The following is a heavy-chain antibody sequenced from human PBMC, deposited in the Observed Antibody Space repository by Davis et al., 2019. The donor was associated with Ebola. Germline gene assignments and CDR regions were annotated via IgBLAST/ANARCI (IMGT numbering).Heavy chain of an antibody. CDR3: ARDQVRTRYYYYGMDV. Sequence: SETLSLTCTVSGGSISSSSYYWGWIRQPPGKGLEWIGTIYYSGTTYYNPSLKSRLTISVDTSKNQFSLKLSSVTAADTAVYYCARDQVRTRYYYYGMDVWGQGTTVTVSS. V-gene: IGHV4-39*07. CDR1: GGSISSSSYY. D-gene: IGHD1-1*01. CDR2: IYYSGTT. J-gene: IGHJ6*02.